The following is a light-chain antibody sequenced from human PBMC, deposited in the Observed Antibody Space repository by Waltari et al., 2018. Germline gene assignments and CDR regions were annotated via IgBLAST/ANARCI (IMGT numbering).Light chain of an antibody. CDR1: QSVSSS. CDR3: QQYGSSPHT. Sequence: EIVLTQSPGTLSLSPGERATLSCRASQSVSSSLAWYQQKPGQAPRRLSNGAANRAPGIPDRFSGSGAGTDFTLTISRLEPEDFVVYYCQQYGSSPHTFGQGTKLEIK. CDR2: GAA. J-gene: IGKJ2*01. V-gene: IGKV3-20*01.